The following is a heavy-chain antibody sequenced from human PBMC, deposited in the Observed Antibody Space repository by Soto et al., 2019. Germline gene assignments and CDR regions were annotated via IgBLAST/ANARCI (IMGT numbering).Heavy chain of an antibody. V-gene: IGHV1-46*01. D-gene: IGHD6-13*01. J-gene: IGHJ4*02. CDR3: ASSLQQLVLVY. CDR1: GYTFTTYY. Sequence: QMQLVQSGAEVKKPGASVKVSCKASGYTFTTYYIHWVRQAPGQGLEWMGIINPSGGTKSYAQEFQGRVTMTSDTSTSTVYMELSSLRSEDTAVYYCASSLQQLVLVYWGQGTLATISS. CDR2: INPSGGTK.